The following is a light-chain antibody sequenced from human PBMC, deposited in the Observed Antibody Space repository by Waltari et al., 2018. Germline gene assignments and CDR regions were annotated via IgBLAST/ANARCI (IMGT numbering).Light chain of an antibody. CDR1: SNDV. J-gene: IGLJ3*02. Sequence: QSALTQPPSASGSPGQSVTISCTGTSNDVSWYQQHPGKAPKVIIYEVSKRPLGVPDRFSGSKSGNTASLTVSGLQAEDEADYYCSSYAGRKLFGGGTKLTVL. V-gene: IGLV2-8*01. CDR2: EVS. CDR3: SSYAGRKL.